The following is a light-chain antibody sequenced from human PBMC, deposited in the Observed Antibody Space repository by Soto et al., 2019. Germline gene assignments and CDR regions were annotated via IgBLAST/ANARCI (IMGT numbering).Light chain of an antibody. Sequence: QSALTQPASVSGSPGQSITISCTGTSSDVGAYNYVSWYQQHPGKAPKLMIFEVSDRPSGVSNRVSGSKSGNTASLTSSGLQAEDEADYYCSSYTSSNTLVFGGGTKLTVL. J-gene: IGLJ2*01. CDR1: SSDVGAYNY. CDR3: SSYTSSNTLV. CDR2: EVS. V-gene: IGLV2-14*01.